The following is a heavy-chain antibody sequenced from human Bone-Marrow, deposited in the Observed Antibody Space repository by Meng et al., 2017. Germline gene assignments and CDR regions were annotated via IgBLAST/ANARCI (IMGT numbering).Heavy chain of an antibody. D-gene: IGHD3-22*01. V-gene: IGHV4-34*01. J-gene: IGHJ5*02. CDR1: GGSFSGYY. CDR3: ARVGVVVITPNWFDP. CDR2: INHSGST. Sequence: GQLKQWGAGLLKPSETLSLTCAFYGGSFSGYYWSWIRQPPGKGLEWIGEINHSGSTNYNPSLKSRVTISVDTSKNQFSLKLSSVTAADTAVYYCARVGVVVITPNWFDPWGQGTLVTVSS.